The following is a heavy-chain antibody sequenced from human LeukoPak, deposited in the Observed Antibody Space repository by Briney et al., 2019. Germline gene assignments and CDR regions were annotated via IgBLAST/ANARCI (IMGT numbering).Heavy chain of an antibody. J-gene: IGHJ4*02. CDR1: GFTFSNYA. V-gene: IGHV3-23*01. D-gene: IGHD4-17*01. CDR3: AKERVTTTCFDY. CDR2: ISASGGSI. Sequence: GGSLRLSCAASGFTFSNYAMNWVRQAPGKGLEWVGSISASGGSIYYADSVKGRFTISRDNSKSTLYLEMSSLRAVDTAVYYCAKERVTTTCFDYWGQGTLVTVSS.